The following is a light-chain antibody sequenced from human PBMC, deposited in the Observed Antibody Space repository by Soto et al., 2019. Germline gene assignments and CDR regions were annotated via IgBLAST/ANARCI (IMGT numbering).Light chain of an antibody. V-gene: IGKV3-11*01. CDR2: DAS. CDR3: QQRSVWPIT. CDR1: QSVNNY. J-gene: IGKJ5*01. Sequence: ESVLPQCTTSVSLSPGDRATLSCRASQSVNNYVAGYQQKPGQAPRLLIYDASKRATGIPARFSGSGSGTDFTLTVSSLEPEDFVLYFCQQRSVWPITFGQGTRLEIK.